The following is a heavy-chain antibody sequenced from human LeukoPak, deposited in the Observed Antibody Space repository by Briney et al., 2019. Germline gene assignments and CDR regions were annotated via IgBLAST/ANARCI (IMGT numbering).Heavy chain of an antibody. CDR1: GGSISSYY. D-gene: IGHD4-17*01. J-gene: IGHJ6*03. Sequence: PSETLSLTCTVSGGSISSYYWSWIRQPAGKGLEWIGRIYTSGSTNYNPSLKSRVTMSVDTSKNRFSLKLSSVTAADTAVYYCARDYSTVTTWGYYYYMDVWGKGTTVTVSS. V-gene: IGHV4-4*07. CDR3: ARDYSTVTTWGYYYYMDV. CDR2: IYTSGST.